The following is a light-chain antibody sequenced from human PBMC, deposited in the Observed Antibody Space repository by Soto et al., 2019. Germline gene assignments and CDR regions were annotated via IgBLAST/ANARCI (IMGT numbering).Light chain of an antibody. Sequence: EIVLTQSPGTLSLSPGERATLSCRASQSVTSSYLAWYQQKPGQAPRLLIYGASNGATGVPDSFSGSGSGTDFTLTISRLEPEDFAVYYCQQYGTSPPYTFGQGTKLEIK. J-gene: IGKJ2*01. CDR1: QSVTSSY. CDR3: QQYGTSPPYT. V-gene: IGKV3-20*01. CDR2: GAS.